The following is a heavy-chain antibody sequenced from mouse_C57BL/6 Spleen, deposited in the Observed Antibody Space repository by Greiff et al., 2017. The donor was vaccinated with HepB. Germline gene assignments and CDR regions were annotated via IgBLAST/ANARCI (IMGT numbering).Heavy chain of an antibody. V-gene: IGHV1-54*01. CDR3: ARFGYGGGGFAY. Sequence: QVQLQQSGAELVRPGTSVKVSCKASGYAFTNYLIEWVKQRPGQGLEWIGVINPGSGGTNYNEKFKGKATLTADKSSSTAYMQLSSLTSEDSAVYFCARFGYGGGGFAYWGQGTLVTVSA. CDR1: GYAFTNYL. D-gene: IGHD2-2*01. CDR2: INPGSGGT. J-gene: IGHJ3*01.